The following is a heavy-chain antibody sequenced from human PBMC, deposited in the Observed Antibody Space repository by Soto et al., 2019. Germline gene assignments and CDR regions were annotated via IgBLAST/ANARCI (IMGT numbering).Heavy chain of an antibody. D-gene: IGHD5-12*01. V-gene: IGHV4-39*01. CDR1: GGSVSSNSYS. CDR3: ARLLRHNYYGMDV. J-gene: IGHJ6*02. Sequence: SETLSLTCTVSGGSVSSNSYSWGWIRQPPGKGLEWIGSIYYSGSTYYNPSLKSRVTISVDTSKNQFSLKLSSVTAADTAVYYCARLLRHNYYGMDVWGQGTMVTVSS. CDR2: IYYSGST.